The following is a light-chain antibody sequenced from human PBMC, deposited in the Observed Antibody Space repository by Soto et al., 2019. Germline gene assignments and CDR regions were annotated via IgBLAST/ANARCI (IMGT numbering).Light chain of an antibody. V-gene: IGLV1-40*01. CDR2: GNN. Sequence: QAVLPQPPSVSGATGQRVTISCTGSSSNIGANYDVHWYQHRPGTAPKLLIFGNNNRPSGVPDRFSGSKSGTSASLAITGLQAEDEGDYYCQSYDSTLSARYVFGTGTKVTV. J-gene: IGLJ1*01. CDR1: SSNIGANYD. CDR3: QSYDSTLSARYV.